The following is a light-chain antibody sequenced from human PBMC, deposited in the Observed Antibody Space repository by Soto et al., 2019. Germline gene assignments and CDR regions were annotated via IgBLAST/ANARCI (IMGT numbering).Light chain of an antibody. J-gene: IGLJ1*01. V-gene: IGLV3-21*02. CDR3: QVWDSSSDRYV. CDR1: NIGSIS. Sequence: SYELTQPPSVSVAPGQTARITCDGANIGSISVHWYQQKPGQAPVLVVYDDSDRPSGIPDQFSGSNSGNTATLTISRVEAGHEADYYCQVWDSSSDRYVFGTGTKLTVL. CDR2: DDS.